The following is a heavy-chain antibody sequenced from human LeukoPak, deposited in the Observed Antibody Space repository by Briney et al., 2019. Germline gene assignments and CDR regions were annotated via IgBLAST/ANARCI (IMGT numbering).Heavy chain of an antibody. CDR2: IYSGGST. V-gene: IGHV3-66*02. CDR3: ARGTLDVIGMDV. CDR1: GFTVSSNY. Sequence: RGSLRLSCAASGFTVSSNYMSWVRQAPGKGLEWVSVIYSGGSTYYADSVKGRFTISRDNSKNTLYLQMNSLRAEDTAVYYCARGTLDVIGMDVWGQGTTVTVSS. D-gene: IGHD1-1*01. J-gene: IGHJ6*02.